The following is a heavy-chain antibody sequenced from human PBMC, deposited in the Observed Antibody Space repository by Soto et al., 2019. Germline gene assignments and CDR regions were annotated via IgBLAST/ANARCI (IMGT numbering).Heavy chain of an antibody. D-gene: IGHD3-3*01. CDR2: IKQDGSEK. Sequence: PGGSLRLSCAASGFTFSSYWMSWVRQAPGKGLEWVANIKQDGSEKYYVDSVKGRFTISRDNAKNSLYLQMNSLRAEDTAVYYCARDLGRFLEWPIYYYYYYGMDVWGQGTTVTVSS. CDR3: ARDLGRFLEWPIYYYYYYGMDV. CDR1: GFTFSSYW. V-gene: IGHV3-7*01. J-gene: IGHJ6*02.